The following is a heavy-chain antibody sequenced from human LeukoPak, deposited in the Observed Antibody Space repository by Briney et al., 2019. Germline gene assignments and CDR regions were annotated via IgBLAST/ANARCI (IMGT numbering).Heavy chain of an antibody. Sequence: SVKVSCKASGGTFSSYAISWVRQGPGQGLEWMGRIIPIFGTANYAQKFQGRVAITTDESTSTAYMEPSSLKSEDTAVYYCATQTYYNDSSGYYSFDYWGQGTLVTVSS. V-gene: IGHV1-69*05. D-gene: IGHD3-22*01. CDR1: GGTFSSYA. CDR2: IIPIFGTA. CDR3: ATQTYYNDSSGYYSFDY. J-gene: IGHJ4*01.